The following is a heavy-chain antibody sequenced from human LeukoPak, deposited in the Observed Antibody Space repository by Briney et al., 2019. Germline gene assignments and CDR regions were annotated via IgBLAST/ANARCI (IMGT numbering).Heavy chain of an antibody. CDR1: GHTLTDLS. V-gene: IGHV1-24*01. D-gene: IGHD1-26*01. Sequence: GASVKVSCKVSGHTLTDLSTHWVRQTPGGGLGWMGGLDPEDDETIYAQKFQGRVTMTEDSSTDTAYMELSSLRSEDTAVYYCATGGIYSLLDYWGQGTLVTVSS. CDR3: ATGGIYSLLDY. J-gene: IGHJ4*02. CDR2: LDPEDDET.